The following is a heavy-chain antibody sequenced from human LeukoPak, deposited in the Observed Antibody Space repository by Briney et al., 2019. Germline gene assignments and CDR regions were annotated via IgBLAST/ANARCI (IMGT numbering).Heavy chain of an antibody. V-gene: IGHV4-59*01. CDR2: IYYSGTT. Sequence: PSETLSLTCTVSGVSISSYYWSWIRQPPGKGLEWIAFIYYSGTTRYNPSLKSRATISVDTSKNQFSLKLSSVTAADTAVYYCARHAYNYDSAFDIWGQGTMVTVSS. D-gene: IGHD5-18*01. J-gene: IGHJ3*02. CDR3: ARHAYNYDSAFDI. CDR1: GVSISSYY.